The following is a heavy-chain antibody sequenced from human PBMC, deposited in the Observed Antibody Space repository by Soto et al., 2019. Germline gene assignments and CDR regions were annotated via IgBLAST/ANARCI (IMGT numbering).Heavy chain of an antibody. CDR3: ARSDGWDLNGFDS. CDR1: GYRFSNYD. CDR2: VNPNRANT. Sequence: QVQLVQSGAEVKKPGASVKVSCKASGYRFSNYDMNWVRQAPGQGLEWMEWVNPNRANTGYAQKFRGRLTLTTNTSITTAYMELSSLTSEDTAVYYCARSDGWDLNGFDSWGQGTLVTVSS. V-gene: IGHV1-8*01. J-gene: IGHJ5*01. D-gene: IGHD6-19*01.